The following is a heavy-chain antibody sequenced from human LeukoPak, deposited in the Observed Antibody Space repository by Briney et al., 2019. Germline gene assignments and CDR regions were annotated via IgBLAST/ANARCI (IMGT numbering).Heavy chain of an antibody. CDR1: GGSISSYY. J-gene: IGHJ4*02. Sequence: SETLSLTCTASGGSISSYYWSWIRQPAGKGLEWIGRIYTSGSTNYNPSLKSRVTMSVDTSKNQFSLKLSSVTAADTAVYYCARGGPYYGSGSSFDYWGQGTLVTVSS. V-gene: IGHV4-4*07. CDR3: ARGGPYYGSGSSFDY. CDR2: IYTSGST. D-gene: IGHD3-10*01.